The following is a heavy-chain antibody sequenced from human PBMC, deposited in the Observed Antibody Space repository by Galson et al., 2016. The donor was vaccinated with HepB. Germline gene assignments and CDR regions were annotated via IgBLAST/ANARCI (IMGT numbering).Heavy chain of an antibody. CDR1: DSSLNNPNYY. Sequence: SETLSLTCSVSDSSLNNPNYYWAWVRRPPGKGLEWIGTRFYSGTTNYSPSLKSRLTISVDKSKKHFSLNLTSVTAADTAVYYCASSSGSGYALVVWGQGTTVTVSS. J-gene: IGHJ6*02. CDR2: RFYSGTT. D-gene: IGHD3-10*01. CDR3: ASSSGSGYALVV. V-gene: IGHV4-39*07.